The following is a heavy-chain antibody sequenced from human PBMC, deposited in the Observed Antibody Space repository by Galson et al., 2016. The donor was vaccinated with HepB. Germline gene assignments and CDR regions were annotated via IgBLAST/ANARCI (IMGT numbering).Heavy chain of an antibody. CDR3: ARDYVVPATTPDGFDY. Sequence: SCKASGYTFTNYAMHWVRQAPGQRLEWMGWINAGNGNTKYSQKFQGRVTTTRDTSASTAYMELSSLRSEDTAVYYCARDYVVPATTPDGFDYWGQGTLVTVSS. CDR1: GYTFTNYA. V-gene: IGHV1-3*01. D-gene: IGHD2-2*01. J-gene: IGHJ4*02. CDR2: INAGNGNT.